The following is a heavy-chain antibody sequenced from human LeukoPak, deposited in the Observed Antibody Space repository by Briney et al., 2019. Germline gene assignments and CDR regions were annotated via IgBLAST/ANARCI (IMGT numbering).Heavy chain of an antibody. D-gene: IGHD6-19*01. J-gene: IGHJ6*03. CDR3: AKGQSEYYYYYYYMDV. CDR2: ISGRDDST. V-gene: IGHV3-23*01. CDR1: GFTFSSYG. Sequence: GGTLRLSCAASGFTFSSYGMNWVRQAPGKGLEWVSAISGRDDSTNYADSVKGRFTISRDNSKNTLYLQMNSLRAEDTAVYYCAKGQSEYYYYYYYMDVWGKGTTVTISS.